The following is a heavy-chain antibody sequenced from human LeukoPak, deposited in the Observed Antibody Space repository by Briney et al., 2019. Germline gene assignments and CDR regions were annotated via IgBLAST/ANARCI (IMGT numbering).Heavy chain of an antibody. V-gene: IGHV3-23*01. CDR2: ISGSDGST. CDR1: GFTFSSFA. Sequence: GGSLRLSCAAPGFTFSSFAMSWVRQAPGRGLEWVSAISGSDGSTYYADSVKGRFTISRDNSKNTLYLQMNSLRAEDTAVYYCARSGYSYGSGAFDIWGQGTMVTVSS. D-gene: IGHD5-18*01. J-gene: IGHJ3*02. CDR3: ARSGYSYGSGAFDI.